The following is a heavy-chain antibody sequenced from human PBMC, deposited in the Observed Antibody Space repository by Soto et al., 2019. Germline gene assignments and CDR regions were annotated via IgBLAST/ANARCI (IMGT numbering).Heavy chain of an antibody. CDR1: GFTFNNYA. CDR2: ISGSGGTT. Sequence: PGGSLRLSCAASGFTFNNYAMSWVRQAPGKGLEWVSGISGSGGTTYSADSVKGRFTISRDNSKNTLFLQMSSLRVEDTAVYYCAKQDDGSNWYSRFDYWGQGTLVTVSS. CDR3: AKQDDGSNWYSRFDY. J-gene: IGHJ4*02. D-gene: IGHD6-13*01. V-gene: IGHV3-23*01.